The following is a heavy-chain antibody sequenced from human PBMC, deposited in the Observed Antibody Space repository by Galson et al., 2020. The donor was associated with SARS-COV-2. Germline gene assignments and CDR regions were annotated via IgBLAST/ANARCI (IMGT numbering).Heavy chain of an antibody. V-gene: IGHV3-30-3*01. CDR3: ARDERQYDLAYGMDV. CDR1: GFTFSSYA. CDR2: ISYDGSNK. Sequence: TGGSLRLSCAASGFTFSSYAMHWVRQAPGKGLEWVAVISYDGSNKYYADSVKGRFTISRDNSKNTLYLQMNSLRAEDTAVYYCARDERQYDLAYGMDVWGQGTTVTVSS. D-gene: IGHD3-3*01. J-gene: IGHJ6*02.